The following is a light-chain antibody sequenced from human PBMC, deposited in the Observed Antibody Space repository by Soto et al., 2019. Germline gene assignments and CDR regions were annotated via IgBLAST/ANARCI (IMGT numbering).Light chain of an antibody. Sequence: VLDHPAPRSGSPWQSITLSCTGNSRDVGGYNYVSWYQQQSGKAPKLIIHEVSYRPSGVSNRFSGSKSGNTASLTISGLQAEDEADYYCDSYTSSRAYVFGIGTKV. V-gene: IGLV2-14*01. J-gene: IGLJ1*01. CDR1: SRDVGGYNY. CDR2: EVS. CDR3: DSYTSSRAYV.